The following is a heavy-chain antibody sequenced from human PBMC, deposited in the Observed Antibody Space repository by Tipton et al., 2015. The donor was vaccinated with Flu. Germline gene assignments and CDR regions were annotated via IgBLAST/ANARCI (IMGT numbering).Heavy chain of an antibody. CDR1: GGSISRSHYS. D-gene: IGHD2-8*02. V-gene: IGHV4-39*07. Sequence: TLSLTCTVSGGSISRSHYSWGWIRQPPGKGLEWIGNIYYSGTTYYNPSLKSRVTISVDTSKNQFSLRLTSMTAADTAVYYCARLDPTGPYDCWGQGILVTVSS. J-gene: IGHJ4*02. CDR3: ARLDPTGPYDC. CDR2: IYYSGTT.